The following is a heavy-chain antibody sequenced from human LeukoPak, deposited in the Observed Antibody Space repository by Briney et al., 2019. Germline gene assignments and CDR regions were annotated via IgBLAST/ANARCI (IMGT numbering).Heavy chain of an antibody. CDR2: INHSGST. CDR1: GGSFSDYY. D-gene: IGHD5-24*01. CDR3: ARGVLQRSWFDP. V-gene: IGHV4-34*01. J-gene: IGHJ5*02. Sequence: PSETLSLTCAVYGGSFSDYYWTWIRQPPGKGLEWIGEINHSGSTNYNPSLKSRVTISVDTSKNQFSLKLSSVTAADTAVYYCARGVLQRSWFDPWGQGTLVTVSS.